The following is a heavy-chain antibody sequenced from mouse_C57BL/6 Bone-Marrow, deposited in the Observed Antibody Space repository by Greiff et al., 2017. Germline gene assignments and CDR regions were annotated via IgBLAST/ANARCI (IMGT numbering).Heavy chain of an antibody. D-gene: IGHD2-4*01. Sequence: EVMLVESGPELVKPGDSVKISCKASGYSFTGYFMNWVMQSHGKGLEWIGRINPYNGDTFYNQKFKGKATLTVDKSSSTAHMELRSLTSEASAVYYCARSTMITAYYFDYWGQGTTLTVSS. CDR2: INPYNGDT. J-gene: IGHJ2*01. CDR3: ARSTMITAYYFDY. CDR1: GYSFTGYF. V-gene: IGHV1-20*01.